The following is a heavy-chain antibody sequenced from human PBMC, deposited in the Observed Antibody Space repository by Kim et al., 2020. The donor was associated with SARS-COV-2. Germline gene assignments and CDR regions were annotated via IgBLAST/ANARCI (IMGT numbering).Heavy chain of an antibody. D-gene: IGHD3-10*01. J-gene: IGHJ6*02. Sequence: LKSRVTISVDTSKNQFSLKVSYGTAADTAVYYCARDGGGYYYGSGSMDVWGQGTTVTVSS. CDR3: ARDGGGYYYGSGSMDV. V-gene: IGHV4-59*01.